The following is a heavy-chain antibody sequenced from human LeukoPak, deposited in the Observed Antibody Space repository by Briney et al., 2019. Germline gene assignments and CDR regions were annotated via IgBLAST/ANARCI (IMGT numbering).Heavy chain of an antibody. J-gene: IGHJ4*02. V-gene: IGHV1-69*04. D-gene: IGHD6-13*01. CDR1: GGTFSSYA. CDR2: IIPILGMA. CDR3: ARISPLAAFDY. Sequence: SVKVSCKASGGTFSSYAISWVRQAPGQGLEWMGRIIPILGMANYAQKFQGRVTITADKSTSTAYMELSSLRSEDTAVYYCARISPLAAFDYWGQGTLVTVSS.